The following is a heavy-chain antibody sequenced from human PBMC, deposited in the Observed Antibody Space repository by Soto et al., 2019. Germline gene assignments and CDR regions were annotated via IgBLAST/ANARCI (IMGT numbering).Heavy chain of an antibody. CDR1: GFTFSSYG. Sequence: GGSLRLSCAASGFTFSSYGMNWVRQAPGKGLEWVSYISGSSSTMYYADSVKGRFTISRDNAKNTLYLQMNSLRAEDTAVYYCAKELRYWYFDLWGRGTLVTVSS. CDR3: AKELRYWYFDL. V-gene: IGHV3-48*01. CDR2: ISGSSSTM. J-gene: IGHJ2*01. D-gene: IGHD1-26*01.